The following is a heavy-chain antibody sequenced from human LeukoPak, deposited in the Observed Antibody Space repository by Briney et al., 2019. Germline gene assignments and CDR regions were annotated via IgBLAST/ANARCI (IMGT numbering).Heavy chain of an antibody. D-gene: IGHD2-15*01. CDR1: GFAFSSYS. J-gene: IGHJ6*02. V-gene: IGHV3-21*01. Sequence: GGSLRLSCAASGFAFSSYSMNWVRQAPGKGLEWVSSISSSSSYIYYADSVKGRFTISRDNAKNSLYLQMNSLRAEDTAVYYCASDVVVVAATQEVDVRGQGTTVTVSS. CDR3: ASDVVVVAATQEVDV. CDR2: ISSSSSYI.